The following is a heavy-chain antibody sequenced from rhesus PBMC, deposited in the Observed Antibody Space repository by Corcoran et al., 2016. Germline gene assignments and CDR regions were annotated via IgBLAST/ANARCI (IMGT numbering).Heavy chain of an antibody. J-gene: IGHJ5-2*02. CDR1: GYSISSGYG. CDR3: ARSTRNSLDV. V-gene: IGHV4-127*01. CDR2: IYGGSGST. Sequence: QVQLQESGPGLVKPSETLSLTCAVSGYSISSGYGWGWIRQPPGKGLEWIGQIYGGSGSTYYNPSLKSRVTVSKDTSKIQFSLKLSSVTAADTAVYYCARSTRNSLDVWGRGVLVTVSS.